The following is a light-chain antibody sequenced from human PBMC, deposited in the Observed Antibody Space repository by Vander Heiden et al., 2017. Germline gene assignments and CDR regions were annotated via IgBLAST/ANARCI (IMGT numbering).Light chain of an antibody. CDR1: QSVLYSSNNKNY. Sequence: DIVMTQSPDSLAVSLGERATNNCKSSQSVLYSSNNKNYLAWYQQKPGQPPKLLIYWASTRESGVPDRFSGSGSGTDFTLTIRSLQAEDVAVYYCLQYSSTLRTFGQGTKVEIK. CDR3: LQYSSTLRT. J-gene: IGKJ1*01. CDR2: WAS. V-gene: IGKV4-1*01.